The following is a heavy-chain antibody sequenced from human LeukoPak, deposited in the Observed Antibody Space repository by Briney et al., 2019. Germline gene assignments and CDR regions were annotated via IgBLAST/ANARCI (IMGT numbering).Heavy chain of an antibody. J-gene: IGHJ4*02. CDR2: IYTSGST. D-gene: IGHD2-2*02. Sequence: SETLSLTCTVSGDSISSYYWSWIRQPAGKGLEWIGRIYTSGSTNYNPSLKSRVTMSVDTSKNQFSLKLSSVTAADTAVYYCARDQVPCSSTSCYTHYFDYWGQGTLVTVSS. V-gene: IGHV4-4*07. CDR3: ARDQVPCSSTSCYTHYFDY. CDR1: GDSISSYY.